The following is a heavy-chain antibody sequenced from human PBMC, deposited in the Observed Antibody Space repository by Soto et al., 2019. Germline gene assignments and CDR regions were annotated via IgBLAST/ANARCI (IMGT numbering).Heavy chain of an antibody. CDR1: GGSILSGDYY. J-gene: IGHJ3*02. CDR3: ARVAMTTVTTTAFDI. V-gene: IGHV4-30-4*01. CDR2: IYYSGST. Sequence: QVQLQESGPGLVKPSQTLSLTCTVSGGSILSGDYYWSWIRQSPGKGLEWIGYIYYSGSTYYNPSLKSRVTISVDTSKTQFSLEGSSVTAADTAVYYCARVAMTTVTTTAFDIWGQGTMVIVSS. D-gene: IGHD4-17*01.